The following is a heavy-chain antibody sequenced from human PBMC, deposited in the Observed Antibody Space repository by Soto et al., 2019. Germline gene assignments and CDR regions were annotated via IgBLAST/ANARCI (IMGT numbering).Heavy chain of an antibody. CDR1: GFTFSNAW. D-gene: IGHD3-3*01. V-gene: IGHV3-15*07. Sequence: PGGSLRLSCAASGFTFSNAWMNWVRQAPGKGLEWVGRIKSKTDGGTTDYAAPVKGRFTISRDDSKNTLYLQMNSLKTEDTAVYYCTTKKFRPSGDFWSGYYRGGGYYYGMDVWGQGTTVTVSS. J-gene: IGHJ6*02. CDR3: TTKKFRPSGDFWSGYYRGGGYYYGMDV. CDR2: IKSKTDGGTT.